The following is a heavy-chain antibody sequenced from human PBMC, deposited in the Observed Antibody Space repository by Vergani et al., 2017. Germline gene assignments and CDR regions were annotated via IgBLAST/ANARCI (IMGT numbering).Heavy chain of an antibody. Sequence: EVQLVESGGGLVKPGGSLRLSCAASGFTFSSYSMNWVRQAPGKGLEWVSSISSRSSYIYYADSVKGRFTISRDNAKNSLYLQMNSLRAEDTAVYYCAGDEQWLVRGVDYWGQGTLVTVSS. V-gene: IGHV3-21*01. CDR3: AGDEQWLVRGVDY. CDR2: ISSRSSYI. J-gene: IGHJ4*02. CDR1: GFTFSSYS. D-gene: IGHD6-19*01.